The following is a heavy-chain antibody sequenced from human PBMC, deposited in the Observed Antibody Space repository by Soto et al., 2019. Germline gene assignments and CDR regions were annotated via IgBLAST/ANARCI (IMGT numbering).Heavy chain of an antibody. CDR1: GFTFSSYW. Sequence: EVQLEESGGDLVQPGGSLRLSCAASGFTFSSYWMHWVRQAPGKGLVWVSRINTDGGTTTYSESVKGRFTISRDNARNSLYLQMNSLRPDDTALYDCVRVGSGSYSWRDPWGQGTLVTVSS. D-gene: IGHD1-26*01. V-gene: IGHV3-74*01. J-gene: IGHJ5*02. CDR3: VRVGSGSYSWRDP. CDR2: INTDGGTT.